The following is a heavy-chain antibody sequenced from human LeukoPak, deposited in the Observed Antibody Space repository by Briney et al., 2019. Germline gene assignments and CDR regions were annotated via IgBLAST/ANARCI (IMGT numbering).Heavy chain of an antibody. J-gene: IGHJ4*02. V-gene: IGHV3-53*01. CDR2: IFGGGKT. Sequence: GGSLRLSCAASGFXVSSNHIGWVRQAPGKGLKWVSVIFGGGKTSYAGSVQGRVTLSRDNSKNTLYLQMIRLRVEDTAVYYCAAWRGSSWFDYWGQGTLVTVSS. CDR1: GFXVSSNH. CDR3: AAWRGSSWFDY. D-gene: IGHD6-13*01.